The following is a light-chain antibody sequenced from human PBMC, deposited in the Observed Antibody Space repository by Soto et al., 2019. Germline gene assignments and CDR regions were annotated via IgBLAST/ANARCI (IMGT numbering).Light chain of an antibody. CDR1: QSVSSN. V-gene: IGKV3-15*01. CDR3: VQYNNWPRK. Sequence: EIVMTQSPATLSVSPGERATLSCRASQSVSSNLAWYQQKPGQAPRLLIYDASTRATGIPARLSGSGSGTVFTLTISSLESEDFAVYYCVQYNNWPRKFGQGTKVEIE. CDR2: DAS. J-gene: IGKJ1*01.